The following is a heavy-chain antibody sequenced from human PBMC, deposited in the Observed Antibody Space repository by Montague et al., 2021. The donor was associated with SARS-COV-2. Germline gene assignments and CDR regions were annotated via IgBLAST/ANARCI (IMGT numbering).Heavy chain of an antibody. CDR3: ARGGSSVWGVTVSDELDY. CDR2: INQSGRT. J-gene: IGHJ4*02. D-gene: IGHD3-10*01. V-gene: IGHV4-34*01. CDR1: GGSFSGYY. Sequence: SETLSLTCTVYGGSFSGYYWSWIRQPPAKGLVLIGVINQSGRTNNNPSLKSRVIISVDTSKNQFSLKLSSVTAADTAVYYCARGGSSVWGVTVSDELDYWGQGSMVTVSS.